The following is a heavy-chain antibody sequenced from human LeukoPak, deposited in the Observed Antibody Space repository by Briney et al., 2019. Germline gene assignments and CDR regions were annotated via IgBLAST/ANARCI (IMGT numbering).Heavy chain of an antibody. D-gene: IGHD3-22*01. CDR1: GDSISSYY. Sequence: PSGTLSLTCTVSGDSISSYYWSWIRQPPGKGLEWIGYIYYSGSTNYNPSLKSRVTISVDTSKNQFSLKLNSVTAADTAVYYCARYNYYDSTFDYWGQGTLVTVSS. V-gene: IGHV4-59*01. CDR2: IYYSGST. CDR3: ARYNYYDSTFDY. J-gene: IGHJ4*02.